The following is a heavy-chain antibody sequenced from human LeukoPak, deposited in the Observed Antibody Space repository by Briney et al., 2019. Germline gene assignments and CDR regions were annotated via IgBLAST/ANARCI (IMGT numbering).Heavy chain of an antibody. Sequence: GGSQRLSCAASGFTLSDYYMTWIRQAPGKGLEWVSYIGSSATTTYYADSVKGRFTISRDNAKNSLYLQINNLRAEDTAVYYCARDKYGSGSYSWSKRLDSWGQGTLVTVSS. J-gene: IGHJ4*02. CDR1: GFTLSDYY. CDR3: ARDKYGSGSYSWSKRLDS. CDR2: IGSSATTT. V-gene: IGHV3-11*04. D-gene: IGHD3-10*01.